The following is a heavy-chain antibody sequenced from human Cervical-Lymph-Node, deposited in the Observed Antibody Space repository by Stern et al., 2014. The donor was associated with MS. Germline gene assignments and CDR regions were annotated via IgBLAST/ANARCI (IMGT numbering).Heavy chain of an antibody. CDR1: GGSISSSGYY. CDR2: IHDSGGT. D-gene: IGHD1-26*01. J-gene: IGHJ5*02. CDR3: ATTRWDLFTWNWFDP. Sequence: QVQLVQSGPGLVKPSQTLSLTCTVSGGSISSSGYYWSWIRQPADKGLEWIGRIHDSGGTYYNPSLKSRVTISMDTAKNQFSPKLPSVTAADTAVYYCATTRWDLFTWNWFDPWGQGTLGTVSS. V-gene: IGHV4-61*02.